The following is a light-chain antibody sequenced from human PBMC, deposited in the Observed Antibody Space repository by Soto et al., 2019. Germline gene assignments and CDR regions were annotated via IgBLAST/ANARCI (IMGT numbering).Light chain of an antibody. CDR1: QSVTSNY. J-gene: IGKJ5*01. Sequence: EIVLTQSPGTLSLSPGEGATLSCRASQSVTSNYLAWYQQRPGQAPRLLIYGASSRATGIPDRFSGGGSGTDFPLTISILEPEDFAVYYCQQYGSSSPTTFGQGTRLAIE. CDR3: QQYGSSSPTT. V-gene: IGKV3-20*01. CDR2: GAS.